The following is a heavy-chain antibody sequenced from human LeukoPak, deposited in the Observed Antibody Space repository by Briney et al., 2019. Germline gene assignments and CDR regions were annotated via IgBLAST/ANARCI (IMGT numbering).Heavy chain of an antibody. CDR2: ISSSSSYI. J-gene: IGHJ4*02. CDR1: GSTFSSYS. Sequence: GGSLRLSCAASGSTFSSYSMNWVRQAPGKGLEWVSSISSSSSYIYYADSVKGRFTISRDNAKNSLYLQMNSLRAEDTAVYYCARDLYSSSWYPFDYWGQGTLVTVSS. D-gene: IGHD6-13*01. CDR3: ARDLYSSSWYPFDY. V-gene: IGHV3-21*01.